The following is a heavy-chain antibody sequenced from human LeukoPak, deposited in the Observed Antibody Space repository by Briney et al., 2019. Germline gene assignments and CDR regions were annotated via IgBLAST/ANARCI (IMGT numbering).Heavy chain of an antibody. J-gene: IGHJ4*02. CDR1: GGSINSSSYY. V-gene: IGHV4-39*01. Sequence: SETLSLNCTVSGGSINSSSYYWGWIRQPPGKGLEWIESIYYSGSTYYNPSLKSRVTISVDTSKNQFSLKLSSVTAADTAVYYCARRDYSSSWFDYWGQGTLVTVSS. CDR2: IYYSGST. D-gene: IGHD6-13*01. CDR3: ARRDYSSSWFDY.